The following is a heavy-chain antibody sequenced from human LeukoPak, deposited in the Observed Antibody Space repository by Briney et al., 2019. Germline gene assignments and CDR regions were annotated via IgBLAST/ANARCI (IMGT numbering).Heavy chain of an antibody. J-gene: IGHJ4*02. CDR3: ARGLMVRGLVDY. D-gene: IGHD3-10*01. Sequence: SETLSLTCSVSGGSISSGEYYWSWIRQHPTKGLEWIGYIYYTGGTFYNPSLRSRIAISVGTSKNQFSLRLRSVTAADTAVYYCARGLMVRGLVDYWGQGTLVTVSS. CDR2: IYYTGGT. V-gene: IGHV4-31*03. CDR1: GGSISSGEYY.